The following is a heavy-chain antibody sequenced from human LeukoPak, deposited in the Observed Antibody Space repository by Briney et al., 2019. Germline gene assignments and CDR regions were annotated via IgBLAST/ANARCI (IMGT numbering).Heavy chain of an antibody. D-gene: IGHD4-11*01. CDR1: GYTFTAYY. J-gene: IGHJ4*02. Sequence: ASVKVSCKASGYTFTAYYLHWVRQAPGQGLEWIGYINPNIGATDYAPNFQGRVTMTRDTSISTAYMEVSRLRSDDTAVYYCARKGAVTGLSGYNYFDYWGQGTLVTVSS. CDR3: ARKGAVTGLSGYNYFDY. CDR2: INPNIGAT. V-gene: IGHV1-2*02.